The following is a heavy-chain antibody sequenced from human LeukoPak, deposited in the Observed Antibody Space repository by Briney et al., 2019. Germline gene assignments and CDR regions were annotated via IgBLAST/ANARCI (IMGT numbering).Heavy chain of an antibody. CDR3: ARARNYDFWSGYYNAEYFQH. D-gene: IGHD3-3*01. V-gene: IGHV1-2*02. CDR2: INPNSGGT. CDR1: GYTFTGYY. J-gene: IGHJ1*01. Sequence: GASVKVSCKASGYTFTGYYMHWVRQAPGQGLEWVGWINPNSGGTNYAQKFQGRVTMTRDTSISTAYMELSRLRSDDTAVYYCARARNYDFWSGYYNAEYFQHWGQGTLVTVSS.